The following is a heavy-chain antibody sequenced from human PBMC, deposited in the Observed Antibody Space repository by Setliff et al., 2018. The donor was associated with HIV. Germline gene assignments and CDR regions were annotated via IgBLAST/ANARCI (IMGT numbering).Heavy chain of an antibody. D-gene: IGHD3-22*01. Sequence: GGSLRLSCAASGFTFSSYAMSWVRQAPGKGLEWVSAISPSGGSTYYADSVRGRFTISRDNSKNTLYLQMNSLRAEDTALYYCARKYYYDSSGHYSFDYWGQGALVTVSS. CDR1: GFTFSSYA. CDR2: ISPSGGST. CDR3: ARKYYYDSSGHYSFDY. J-gene: IGHJ4*02. V-gene: IGHV3-23*01.